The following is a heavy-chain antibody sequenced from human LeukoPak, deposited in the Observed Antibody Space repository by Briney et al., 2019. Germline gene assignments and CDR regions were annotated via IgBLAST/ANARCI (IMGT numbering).Heavy chain of an antibody. CDR3: ARDLGGPVSHYYDSSGYANDAFDI. D-gene: IGHD3-22*01. CDR1: GGTFSSYA. V-gene: IGHV1-69*05. J-gene: IGHJ3*02. Sequence: SVKVTCKASGGTFSSYAISWVRQAPGQGLEWMGRIIPIFGTANYAQKFQGRVTITTDESTSTAYMELSSLRSEDTAVYYCARDLGGPVSHYYDSSGYANDAFDIWGQGTMVTVSS. CDR2: IIPIFGTA.